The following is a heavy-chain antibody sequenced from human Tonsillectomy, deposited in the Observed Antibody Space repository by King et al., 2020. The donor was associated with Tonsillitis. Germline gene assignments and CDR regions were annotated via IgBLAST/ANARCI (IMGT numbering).Heavy chain of an antibody. V-gene: IGHV3-53*01. CDR1: GFTVSSNY. CDR3: CLWFGELPIFDN. CDR2: IYSGGSA. D-gene: IGHD3-10*01. Sequence: VQLVESGGGLIQPGGSLRLSCAASGFTVSSNYMSWVRQAPGQGLEWVSIIYSGGSAYSADSVKGRFTISRDNSKNTLYLQMNSLRAEDTAVYYCCLWFGELPIFDNWGQGTLVIVSS. J-gene: IGHJ4*02.